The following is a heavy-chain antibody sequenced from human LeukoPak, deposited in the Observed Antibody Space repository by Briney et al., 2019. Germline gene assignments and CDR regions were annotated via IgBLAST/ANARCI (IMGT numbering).Heavy chain of an antibody. D-gene: IGHD3-16*01. V-gene: IGHV3-73*01. CDR3: TSRLRLASVDY. CDR1: GFTFSGSA. CDR2: IRSKANSYAT. Sequence: GGSLRLSCAASGFTFSGSAMHRVRQASGKGLEWVGRIRSKANSYATAYAASVKGRFTISRDDSKNTAYLQMNSLKTEDTAVYYCTSRLRLASVDYWGQGTLVTVSS. J-gene: IGHJ4*02.